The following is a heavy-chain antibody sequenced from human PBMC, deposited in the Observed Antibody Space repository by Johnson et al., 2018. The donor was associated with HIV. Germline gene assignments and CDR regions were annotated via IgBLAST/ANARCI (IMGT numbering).Heavy chain of an antibody. CDR1: GFTVSSSY. J-gene: IGHJ3*02. D-gene: IGHD5-18*01. CDR2: INWNGGST. V-gene: IGHV3-20*04. CDR3: TGEYSYGDDAFDI. Sequence: VQLVESGGVVVQPGGTLRLSCAASGFTVSSSYMSWVRQAPGKGLEWVAGINWNGGSTGYADSVKGRFTISRDNTNNFLYLQMNSLRVEDTALYYCTGEYSYGDDAFDIWGQGTMVTVSS.